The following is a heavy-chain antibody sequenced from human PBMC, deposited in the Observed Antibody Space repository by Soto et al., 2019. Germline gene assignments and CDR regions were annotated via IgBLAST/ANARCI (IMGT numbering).Heavy chain of an antibody. Sequence: EVQLVESGGGLVKPGGSLRLSCAASGFTFSIYTMNWVRQAPGKGLEWVSSIGTSSSYIYYADSVKGRFTISRDTAKNSLYLQMNSLRADDTAGYYCARDTAMVYWCQGTLVTVSS. J-gene: IGHJ4*02. CDR1: GFTFSIYT. V-gene: IGHV3-21*01. CDR3: ARDTAMVY. CDR2: IGTSSSYI. D-gene: IGHD5-18*01.